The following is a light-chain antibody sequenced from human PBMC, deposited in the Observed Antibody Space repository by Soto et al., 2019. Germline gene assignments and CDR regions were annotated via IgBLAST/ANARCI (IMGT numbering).Light chain of an antibody. CDR3: STWDDSLNGLI. J-gene: IGLJ2*01. V-gene: IGLV1-44*01. CDR1: SSNIKTNG. Sequence: QAVVAQPPSASGTPGQPVTISCSGGSSNIKTNGVSWYQQVPGAAPKLLIYSNSQRPSGAPDRFSGSKSGTSASLAISGLQSEDEATYHCSTWDDSLNGLIFGGGTKVTVL. CDR2: SNS.